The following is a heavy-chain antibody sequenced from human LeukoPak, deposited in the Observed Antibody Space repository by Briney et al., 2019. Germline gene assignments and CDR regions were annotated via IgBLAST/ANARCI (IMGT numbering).Heavy chain of an antibody. V-gene: IGHV3-30*04. J-gene: IGHJ2*01. CDR2: ISSDGSNK. CDR1: GFTFSSYS. CDR3: ASQSSSGSHFDL. D-gene: IGHD3-10*01. Sequence: PGGSLRLSCAASGFTFSSYSIHWVRQAPGKGLEWVAVISSDGSNKYYADSVKGRFTISRDNSKSTLYLQMNSLRAEGTAVYYCASQSSSGSHFDLWGRGTMVTVSS.